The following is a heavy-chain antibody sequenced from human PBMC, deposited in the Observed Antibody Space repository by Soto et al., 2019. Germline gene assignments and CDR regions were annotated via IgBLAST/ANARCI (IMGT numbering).Heavy chain of an antibody. CDR1: GDSISTYY. CDR2: IFPSGNT. D-gene: IGHD1-26*01. Sequence: SETLSLTCSVSGDSISTYYWGWIRQPAGKGLEWIGRIFPSGNTNYNPSLKSRLTMSVDTSKHQFSLRLSSVTAADTAVYYCVRDGSSGGFVYWGQGTLVDVSS. V-gene: IGHV4-4*07. J-gene: IGHJ4*01. CDR3: VRDGSSGGFVY.